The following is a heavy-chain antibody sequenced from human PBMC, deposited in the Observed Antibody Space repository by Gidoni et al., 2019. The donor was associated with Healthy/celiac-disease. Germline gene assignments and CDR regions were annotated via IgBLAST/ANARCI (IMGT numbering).Heavy chain of an antibody. Sequence: QVQLVQSGAEVKKPGSSVKVSCKASGGTFRSYAISWVRQAPGQGLEWMGGILPIFGTANYAQKFQGRVTITADESTSTAYMELSSLRSEDTAVYYCARDHDPARDYYYYGMDVWGQGTTVTVSS. D-gene: IGHD2-2*01. CDR3: ARDHDPARDYYYYGMDV. CDR1: GGTFRSYA. CDR2: ILPIFGTA. J-gene: IGHJ6*02. V-gene: IGHV1-69*01.